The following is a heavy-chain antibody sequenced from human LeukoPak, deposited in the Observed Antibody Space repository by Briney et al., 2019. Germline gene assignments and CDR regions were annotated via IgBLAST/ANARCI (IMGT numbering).Heavy chain of an antibody. Sequence: GGSLRLSCAASGLTVSRYYMRSARQAPGRGLEWGSVFYIDGNTYYADCVRGRFTISRDNSKNTVYLQMNSLRAEDTALYYCARGDGYNFFDSWGQGTLVTVSS. J-gene: IGHJ4*02. CDR3: ARGDGYNFFDS. CDR2: FYIDGNT. CDR1: GLTVSRYY. D-gene: IGHD5-24*01. V-gene: IGHV3-66*01.